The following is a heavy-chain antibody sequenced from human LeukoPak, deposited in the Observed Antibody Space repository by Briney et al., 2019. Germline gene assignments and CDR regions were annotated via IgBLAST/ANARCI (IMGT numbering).Heavy chain of an antibody. D-gene: IGHD5-12*01. Sequence: PSETLSLTCTVSGGSIIDYYWSWIRQPPGRRLEWIGYIYYSGSIHYNPSLKSRVTISVDTSKNHFSLKLTSVTAADTAVYYCARGSGYDSEWFDPWGQGTLVSVAS. CDR3: ARGSGYDSEWFDP. V-gene: IGHV4-59*01. CDR1: GGSIIDYY. J-gene: IGHJ5*02. CDR2: IYYSGSI.